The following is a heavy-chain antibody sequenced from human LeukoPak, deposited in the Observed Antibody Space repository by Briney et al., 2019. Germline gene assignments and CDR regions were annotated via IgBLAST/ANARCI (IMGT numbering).Heavy chain of an antibody. Sequence: PGGSLRLSCAASGFTFSRYTMNWVRQAPGKGLEWVSYISSSSSTIDYADSVKGRLTTSRDNAKNSLYLQMNSLRDEDTAVYYCARTAYYDISTGYPYYFDYWGQGTLVTVSS. J-gene: IGHJ4*02. D-gene: IGHD3-9*01. CDR1: GFTFSRYT. V-gene: IGHV3-48*02. CDR3: ARTAYYDISTGYPYYFDY. CDR2: ISSSSSTI.